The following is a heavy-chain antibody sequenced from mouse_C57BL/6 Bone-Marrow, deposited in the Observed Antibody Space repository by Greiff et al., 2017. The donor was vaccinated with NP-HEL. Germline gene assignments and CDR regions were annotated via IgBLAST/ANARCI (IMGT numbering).Heavy chain of an antibody. CDR1: GFSLTSYG. CDR3: AKHSSGYGSYAMDY. CDR2: IWGGGST. D-gene: IGHD3-2*02. J-gene: IGHJ4*01. Sequence: VKVVESGPGLVAPSQSLSITCTVSGFSLTSYGVDWVRQPPGKGLEWLGVIWGGGSTNYNSALMSRLSISKENSKSQVFLKMNSLQTDDTAMYYGAKHSSGYGSYAMDYWGQGTSVTVSS. V-gene: IGHV2-9*01.